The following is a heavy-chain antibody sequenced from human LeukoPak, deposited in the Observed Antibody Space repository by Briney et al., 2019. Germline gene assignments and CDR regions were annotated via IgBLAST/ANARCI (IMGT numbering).Heavy chain of an antibody. CDR1: GYTLTELS. CDR3: ARSSNWSEKNGLDV. Sequence: ASVKVSCKVSGYTLTELSMHWVRQAPGKGLEWMGMINPNGGSTSYVQKFQGRVTMTRDTSTSTVYLDLSRLRSEDTAVYYCARSSNWSEKNGLDVWGQGTTVTVSS. V-gene: IGHV1-46*01. D-gene: IGHD7-27*01. CDR2: INPNGGST. J-gene: IGHJ6*02.